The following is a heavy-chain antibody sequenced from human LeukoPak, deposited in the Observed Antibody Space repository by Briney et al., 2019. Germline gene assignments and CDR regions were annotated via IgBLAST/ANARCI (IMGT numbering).Heavy chain of an antibody. CDR1: GGSISSYY. CDR2: IYTSGST. V-gene: IGHV4-4*07. D-gene: IGHD2-2*01. Sequence: SETLSLTCTVSGGSISSYYWSWIRQPAGKGLEWIGRIYTSGSTNYNPSLKSRVTMSVDTSKSQFSLKLSSVTAADTAVYYCARETYQLLSGYYYYYMDVWGKGTTATVSS. CDR3: ARETYQLLSGYYYYYMDV. J-gene: IGHJ6*03.